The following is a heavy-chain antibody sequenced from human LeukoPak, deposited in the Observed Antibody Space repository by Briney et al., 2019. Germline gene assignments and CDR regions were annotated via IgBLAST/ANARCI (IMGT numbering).Heavy chain of an antibody. CDR2: IYYTGSS. J-gene: IGHJ4*02. V-gene: IGHV4-59*08. CDR1: GASINSHF. CDR3: ARGRYYFDY. Sequence: SETLSLTCTVSGASINSHFWSSIRQPPGKGLEWVGSIYYTGSSNYNPSLERRVTISVDTSKNQFSLKLSSVTAADTAVYYCARGRYYFDYWGQGTLVTVSS.